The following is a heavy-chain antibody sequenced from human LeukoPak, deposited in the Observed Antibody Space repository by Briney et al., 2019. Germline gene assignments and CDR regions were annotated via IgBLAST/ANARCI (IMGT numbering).Heavy chain of an antibody. CDR2: ISWNCDHT. Sequence: PGWGLSLSCAVSVSGFIFDMHAMQWVRQAPGKGLEYVSGISWNCDHTNYAQSVKGRFTISSNNFKRTVDLEMGSLTAEDVSVYYCASSWSDYPYSYIDVWGKGTTVTV. CDR1: VSGFIFDMHA. D-gene: IGHD3-3*01. J-gene: IGHJ6*03. V-gene: IGHV3-64*01. CDR3: ASSWSDYPYSYIDV.